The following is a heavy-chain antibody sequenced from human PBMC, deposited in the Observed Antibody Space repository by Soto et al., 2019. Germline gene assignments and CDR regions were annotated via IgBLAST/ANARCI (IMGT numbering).Heavy chain of an antibody. J-gene: IGHJ5*02. CDR2: VAYSRTT. CDR3: AREAQDYYFDH. D-gene: IGHD1-26*01. V-gene: IGHV4-59*01. CDR1: PGSISSSY. Sequence: QVQLQESGPGLVKPSETLTLTCTVSPGSISSSYWSWIRQPPGRGLEWIGHVAYSRTTKYNPSLKSRGSISVSTSKRPFSLRLPSVTAADTAVYYCAREAQDYYFDHWGQGILVTVSS.